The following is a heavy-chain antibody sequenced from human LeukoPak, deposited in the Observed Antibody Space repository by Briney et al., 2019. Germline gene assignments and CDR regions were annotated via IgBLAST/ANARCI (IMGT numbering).Heavy chain of an antibody. CDR1: GFTFSSYS. Sequence: GGSLRLSCAASGFTFSSYSMNWVRQAPGKGLEWVAVIWYDGSNKYYADSVKGRFTISRDNSKNTLYLQMNSLRAEDTAVYYCARAGYSSGWYYYYGMDVWGKGTTVTVSS. D-gene: IGHD6-19*01. CDR3: ARAGYSSGWYYYYGMDV. J-gene: IGHJ6*04. CDR2: IWYDGSNK. V-gene: IGHV3-33*08.